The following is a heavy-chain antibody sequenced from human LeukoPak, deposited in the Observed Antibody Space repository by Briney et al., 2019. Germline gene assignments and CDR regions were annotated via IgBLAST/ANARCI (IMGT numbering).Heavy chain of an antibody. CDR2: ISSDGSKK. CDR1: GFTFSKYG. Sequence: GGSLRLSCVASGFTFSKYGMHWVRQAPGKGLEWVALISSDGSKKHYADSVRGRFTVSRDSSSNTLYLQMNSLRAEDTAVYYCAKDLEQRFLEWLSFAMDVWGKGTTVTVSS. J-gene: IGHJ6*04. D-gene: IGHD3-3*01. V-gene: IGHV3-30*18. CDR3: AKDLEQRFLEWLSFAMDV.